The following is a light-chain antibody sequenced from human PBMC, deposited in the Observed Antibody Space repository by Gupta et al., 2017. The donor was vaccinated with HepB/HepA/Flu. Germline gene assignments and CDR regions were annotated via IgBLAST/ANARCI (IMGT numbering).Light chain of an antibody. J-gene: IGKJ5*01. CDR2: WAS. V-gene: IGKV4-1*01. Sequence: DIVMTQSPDSLAVSLGERATINCKSSQNLLYANNKDYLAWYQKKPGQPPKLLISWASTRESGVPDPFSGSGSRTDFTLTISGLQADDVAVYYCQQYYDIPITFGQGTRLEIK. CDR3: QQYYDIPIT. CDR1: QNLLYANNKDY.